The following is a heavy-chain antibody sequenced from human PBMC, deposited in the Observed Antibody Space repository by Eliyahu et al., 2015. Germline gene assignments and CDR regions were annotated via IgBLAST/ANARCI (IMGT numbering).Heavy chain of an antibody. CDR3: ARDQDRPAYYFDY. V-gene: IGHV4-4*07. CDR1: XXXISSYY. D-gene: IGHD6-6*01. J-gene: IGHJ4*02. Sequence: QVQLQESGPGLVKPSETLSLTXTXSXXXISSYYWSWXRQPAGXGLEWIGRIYTSGSTNYNPSLKSRVTMSVDTSKNQFSLKLSSVTAADTAVYYCARDQDRPAYYFDYWGQGTLVTVSS. CDR2: IYTSGST.